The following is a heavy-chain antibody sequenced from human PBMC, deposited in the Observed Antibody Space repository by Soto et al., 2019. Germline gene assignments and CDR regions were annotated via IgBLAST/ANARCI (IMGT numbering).Heavy chain of an antibody. Sequence: EVQLVESGGGLVKPGGSLRLSCAASGFTFSNAWMSWVRQAPGKGLEWVGRIKSKTDGGTTDYAAPVKGRFTISRDDSKNTLYLQLNSLKTEVTTVYYCTTDPAFLQLWLQNSFDIWGQGTMVTVSS. D-gene: IGHD5-18*01. CDR2: IKSKTDGGTT. J-gene: IGHJ3*02. CDR3: TTDPAFLQLWLQNSFDI. V-gene: IGHV3-15*01. CDR1: GFTFSNAW.